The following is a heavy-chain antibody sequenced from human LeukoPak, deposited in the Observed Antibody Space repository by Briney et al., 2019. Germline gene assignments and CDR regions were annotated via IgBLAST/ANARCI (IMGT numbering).Heavy chain of an antibody. V-gene: IGHV3-9*03. Sequence: PGGSLRLSCAASKFTFSSYGMHWVRQAPGKGLEWVSGISWNSGSIGYADSVKGRFTISRDNAKNSLYLQMNSLRAEDMALYYCAKDYDSSLGETGFGDAFDIWGQGTMVTVSS. J-gene: IGHJ3*02. D-gene: IGHD3-16*01. CDR2: ISWNSGSI. CDR1: KFTFSSYG. CDR3: AKDYDSSLGETGFGDAFDI.